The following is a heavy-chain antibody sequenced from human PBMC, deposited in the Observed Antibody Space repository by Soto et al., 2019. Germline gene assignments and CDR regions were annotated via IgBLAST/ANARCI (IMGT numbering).Heavy chain of an antibody. D-gene: IGHD5-12*01. V-gene: IGHV1-18*01. Sequence: ASVKVSCKASGYTFTRSGISWVRQAPGQGLEWMEWISTYNGDTNYAQTFQGRVIMTTDTSTSTVHMEVRSLRSDDTAVYYCAREGVAPYYYYGMAVWGQGTPVTVSS. CDR3: AREGVAPYYYYGMAV. CDR2: ISTYNGDT. CDR1: GYTFTRSG. J-gene: IGHJ6*02.